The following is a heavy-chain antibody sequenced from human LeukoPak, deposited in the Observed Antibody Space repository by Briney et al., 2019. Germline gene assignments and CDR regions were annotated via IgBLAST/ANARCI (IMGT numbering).Heavy chain of an antibody. CDR1: GFTFSNAW. CDR3: ASELAYCGGDCYPAFDI. Sequence: PRRSLRLSCAASGFTFSNAWMSWVRQAPGKGLEWVAVISYDGSNKYYADSVKGRFTISRDNSKNTLYLQMNSLRAEDTAVYYCASELAYCGGDCYPAFDIWGRGTMVTVSS. V-gene: IGHV3-30*03. CDR2: ISYDGSNK. J-gene: IGHJ3*02. D-gene: IGHD2-21*02.